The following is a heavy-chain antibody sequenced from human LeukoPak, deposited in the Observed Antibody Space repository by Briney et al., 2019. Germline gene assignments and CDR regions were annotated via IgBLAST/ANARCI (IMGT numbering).Heavy chain of an antibody. V-gene: IGHV1-3*01. Sequence: GASVNLPCKASGYTFTSYAMHWIRQAPGQRLEWMGWINAGNGNTENSQKFQGRVTITRDTSASTAYMERSSLRSEDTAVYYCARAPYDYVRGSYRSNYFDYWGQGSLVTVSS. D-gene: IGHD3-16*02. CDR1: GYTFTSYA. J-gene: IGHJ4*02. CDR3: ARAPYDYVRGSYRSNYFDY. CDR2: INAGNGNT.